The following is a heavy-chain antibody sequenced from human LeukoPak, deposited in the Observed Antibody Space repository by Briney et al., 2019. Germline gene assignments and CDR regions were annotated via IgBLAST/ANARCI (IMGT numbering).Heavy chain of an antibody. J-gene: IGHJ4*02. D-gene: IGHD3-22*01. CDR3: XXXXXXXXXXYYYVIRPYYFDY. CDR2: INHSGST. V-gene: IGHV4-34*01. CDR1: GGSFSGYY. Sequence: SETLSLTCAVYGGSFSGYYWSWIRQPPGKGLEWIGEINHSGSTNYNPSLKSRVTISVDTSKNQFSLKLSSVTAADTAVYYCXXXXXXXXXXYYYVIRPYYFDYWGQGTLVTVSS.